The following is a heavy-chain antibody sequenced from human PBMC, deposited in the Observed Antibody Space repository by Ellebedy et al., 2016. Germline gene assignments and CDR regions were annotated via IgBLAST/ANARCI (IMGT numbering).Heavy chain of an antibody. Sequence: SETLSLTXAVSGGSISSSDWWSWVRQPPGKGLEWIGEIFHSGSTNYNPSLASRVTISVDESKNQFALTLNSVTAADTAVYYCARVLSLMIVVVPPDYWGQGTLVTVSS. CDR3: ARVLSLMIVVVPPDY. J-gene: IGHJ4*02. V-gene: IGHV4-4*02. CDR2: IFHSGST. D-gene: IGHD3-22*01. CDR1: GGSISSSDW.